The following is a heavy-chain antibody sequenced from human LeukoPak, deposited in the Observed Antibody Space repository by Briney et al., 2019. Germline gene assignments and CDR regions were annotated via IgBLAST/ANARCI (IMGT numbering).Heavy chain of an antibody. J-gene: IGHJ4*02. Sequence: VGSLSLSCAVSGFAFNSYAVSWGRQAPGGRRWWGSGISGSGGSTYYADSVKGRFTVSRDNSKNTLYMQMNSLRVEDTAVYYCAKDVIKGSPLWVDYFDYWGQGTLVTVSS. CDR2: ISGSGGST. D-gene: IGHD5-18*01. V-gene: IGHV3-23*01. CDR1: GFAFNSYA. CDR3: AKDVIKGSPLWVDYFDY.